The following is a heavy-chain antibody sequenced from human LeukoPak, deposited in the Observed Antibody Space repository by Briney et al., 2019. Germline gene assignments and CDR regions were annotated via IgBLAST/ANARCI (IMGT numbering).Heavy chain of an antibody. CDR1: GFTFSSYS. CDR2: ISSSSSYI. V-gene: IGHV3-21*01. Sequence: GGSLRLSCAASGFTFSSYSMNWVRQAPGKGLEWVSSISSSSSYIYYADSVKGRFTISRDNAKNSLYLQMNSLRAEDTAVYYCARDPVSSGYFDYWGQGTLVTVSS. CDR3: ARDPVSSGYFDY. J-gene: IGHJ4*02. D-gene: IGHD3-22*01.